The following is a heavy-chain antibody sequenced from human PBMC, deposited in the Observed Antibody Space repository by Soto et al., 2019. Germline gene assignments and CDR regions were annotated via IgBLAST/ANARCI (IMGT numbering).Heavy chain of an antibody. CDR2: IYSGGST. CDR3: ASGAGSYPFDY. CDR1: GFTVSSNY. V-gene: IGHV3-66*01. Sequence: EVQLVESGGGLVQPGGSLRLSCRASGFTVSSNYMSWVRQAPGKGLEWVSVIYSGGSTYYADSVKGRFTISRDNSKNTLYLQMNRLRAEDTAVYYCASGAGSYPFDYWGQGTLVTVSS. D-gene: IGHD1-26*01. J-gene: IGHJ4*02.